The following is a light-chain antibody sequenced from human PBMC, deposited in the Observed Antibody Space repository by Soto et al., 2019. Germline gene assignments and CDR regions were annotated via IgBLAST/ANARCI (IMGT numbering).Light chain of an antibody. J-gene: IGKJ4*01. CDR2: KAS. CDR3: QQYETYPLT. V-gene: IGKV1-5*03. Sequence: DIQMTQSPSTLSASVGDRVTITCRASQTINTWLAWYQQKPGKAPYLLIYKASSLQSGVPSRFSGSASGTEFTLTISSLQPDDIATYYCQQYETYPLTYGGGTKVEI. CDR1: QTINTW.